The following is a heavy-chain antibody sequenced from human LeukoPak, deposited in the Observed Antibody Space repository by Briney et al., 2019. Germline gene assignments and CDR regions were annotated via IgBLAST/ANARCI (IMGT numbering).Heavy chain of an antibody. CDR2: VRYDVRDK. CDR3: ARGGARDIWYFAY. D-gene: IGHD3-16*01. V-gene: IGHV3-30*02. J-gene: IGHJ4*02. CDR1: GFTFSAYG. Sequence: PGASLRLSCEVSGFTFSAYGIHWVRQSPGKGLEWVAFVRYDVRDKFYPDSVKGRFILSKDNSRTTLQLRMNSLRSEDTAVYFCARGGARDIWYFAYWGQGIRVTVSS.